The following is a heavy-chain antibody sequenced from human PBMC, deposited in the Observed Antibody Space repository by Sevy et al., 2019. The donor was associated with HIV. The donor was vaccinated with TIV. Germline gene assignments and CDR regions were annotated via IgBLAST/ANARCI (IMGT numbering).Heavy chain of an antibody. CDR1: GFTFSDYS. D-gene: IGHD1-1*01. CDR3: ARATGTEALDAFDI. Sequence: GGSLRLSCAASGFTFSDYSVNWVRQAPGKGLEWVSSISGSSFYIYYAGSVKGRFTISRDNAKNSLYLQMFSLRADDTAVYYCARATGTEALDAFDIWGQGTLVTVSS. V-gene: IGHV3-21*01. CDR2: ISGSSFYI. J-gene: IGHJ3*02.